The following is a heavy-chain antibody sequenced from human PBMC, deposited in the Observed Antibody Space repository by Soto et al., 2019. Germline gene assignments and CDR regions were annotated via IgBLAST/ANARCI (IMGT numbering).Heavy chain of an antibody. Sequence: QVQLQESGPGLVKPSETLSLTCSVSGGSVSGDKNYWSWIRQSPGKGLEWIGFISYSGATMYTPSLKSRLTISVDRSKNQFSRRLSSVTASATALYYCATSPRFAFDFWGQGTTVIVSS. J-gene: IGHJ3*01. CDR2: ISYSGAT. CDR1: GGSVSGDKNY. V-gene: IGHV4-61*01. CDR3: ATSPRFAFDF. D-gene: IGHD3-16*01.